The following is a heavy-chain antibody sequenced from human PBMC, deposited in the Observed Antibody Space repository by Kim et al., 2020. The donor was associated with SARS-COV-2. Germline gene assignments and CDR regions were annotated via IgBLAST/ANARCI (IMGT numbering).Heavy chain of an antibody. Sequence: GGSLRLSCAASGFTFSNAWMSWVRQAPGKGLEWVGRIKSKTDGGTTDYAAPVKGRFTISRDDSKNTLYLQMNSLKTEDTAVYYCTTDLHGYSGYDYPGYWGQGTLVTVSS. D-gene: IGHD5-12*01. CDR1: GFTFSNAW. J-gene: IGHJ4*02. V-gene: IGHV3-15*01. CDR2: IKSKTDGGTT. CDR3: TTDLHGYSGYDYPGY.